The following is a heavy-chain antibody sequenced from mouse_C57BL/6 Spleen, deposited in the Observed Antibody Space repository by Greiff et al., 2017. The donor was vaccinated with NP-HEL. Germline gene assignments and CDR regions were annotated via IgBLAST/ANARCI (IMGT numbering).Heavy chain of an antibody. V-gene: IGHV14-2*01. CDR3: ARGGSNYEDAMDY. CDR2: IDPEDGET. CDR1: GFNIKDYY. J-gene: IGHJ4*01. Sequence: VQLQQSGAELVKPGASVTLSCTASGFNIKDYYMHWVKQRTEQGLEWIGRIDPEDGETHYAPKFQGKATITADTSSNTAYLQLSSLTSEDTAVYYCARGGSNYEDAMDYWGQGTSVTVSS. D-gene: IGHD2-5*01.